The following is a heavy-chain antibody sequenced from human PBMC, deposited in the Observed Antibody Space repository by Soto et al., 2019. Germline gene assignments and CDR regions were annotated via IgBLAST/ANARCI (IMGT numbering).Heavy chain of an antibody. J-gene: IGHJ4*02. Sequence: SVKVSCKASGDTFSGYPINWVRQAPGEGLEWMGRIIPAFGATNDAQRFEGRVTFTADESTNTAYMELRGLLSEDTAVYYCARDGGFGELKYWGPGTLVTVSS. V-gene: IGHV1-69*13. D-gene: IGHD3-10*01. CDR3: ARDGGFGELKY. CDR1: GDTFSGYP. CDR2: IIPAFGAT.